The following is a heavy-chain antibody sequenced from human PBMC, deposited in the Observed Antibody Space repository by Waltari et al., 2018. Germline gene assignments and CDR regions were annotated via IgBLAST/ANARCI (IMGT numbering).Heavy chain of an antibody. D-gene: IGHD6-13*01. CDR2: IKPNRGGT. Sequence: QVQLVQSGAEVKKPGASVKVSCKAYGYTFTGYSMRWVRQAPGQALEWMGRIKPNRGGTNYEQKLQGRVTMTRETSISTAYMVLRRLRSDETDVYYCARGRESSRSLYYFDDWGQGTLVTVSS. CDR3: ARGRESSRSLYYFDD. V-gene: IGHV1-2*05. J-gene: IGHJ4*02. CDR1: GYTFTGYS.